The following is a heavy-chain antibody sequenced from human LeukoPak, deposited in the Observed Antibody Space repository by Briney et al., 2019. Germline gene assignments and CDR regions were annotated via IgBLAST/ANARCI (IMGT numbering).Heavy chain of an antibody. V-gene: IGHV3-23*01. CDR2: ISRSGEST. Sequence: GGSLRPSCAASGFTFSGFAMSWIRQAPGKGLEWVSSISRSGESTFYADSVRGRFTISRDNSKNTVSLQMESLRAEDTALYYCAKDYAVGSIDYWGQGTLVTVSS. J-gene: IGHJ4*02. D-gene: IGHD3-16*01. CDR1: GFTFSGFA. CDR3: AKDYAVGSIDY.